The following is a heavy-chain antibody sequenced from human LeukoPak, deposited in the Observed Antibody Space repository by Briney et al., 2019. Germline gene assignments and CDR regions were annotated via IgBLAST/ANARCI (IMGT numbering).Heavy chain of an antibody. V-gene: IGHV1-2*02. CDR3: ARDWDDISTHDAFDI. Sequence: GASVKVSCKASGYTFTGYYMHWVRQAPGQGLEWMGWINPNSGGTNHAQKFQGRVTMTWDTSISTAYMELSRLRSDDTAVYYCARDWDDISTHDAFDIWGQGTMVTVSS. J-gene: IGHJ3*02. CDR1: GYTFTGYY. D-gene: IGHD3-9*01. CDR2: INPNSGGT.